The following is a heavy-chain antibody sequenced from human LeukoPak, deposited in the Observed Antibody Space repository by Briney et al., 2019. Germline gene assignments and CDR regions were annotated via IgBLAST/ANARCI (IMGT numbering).Heavy chain of an antibody. Sequence: SETLSLTCTVSGGSISSYYWSWIRQHPGKGLEWVGYIYNSGSTYYNPSLKSRVTISGDTSKSQFSLNLSSVTAADTAVYYCAREVRYYYDSSGGFDYWGQGTLVTVSS. CDR3: AREVRYYYDSSGGFDY. CDR1: GGSISSYY. D-gene: IGHD3-22*01. CDR2: IYNSGST. V-gene: IGHV4-59*06. J-gene: IGHJ4*02.